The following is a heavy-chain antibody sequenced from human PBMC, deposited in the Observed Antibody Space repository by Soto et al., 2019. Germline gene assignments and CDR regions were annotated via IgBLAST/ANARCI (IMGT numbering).Heavy chain of an antibody. Sequence: GGSLRLSCAASGFTFSSYGMHWVRQAPGKGLEWVAVISYDGSNKYYADSVKGRFTISRDNSKNTLYLQMNSLRAEDTAVYYCAKALRGYYHDFDIWGQGTMVTVSS. D-gene: IGHD3-3*01. J-gene: IGHJ3*02. CDR1: GFTFSSYG. V-gene: IGHV3-30*18. CDR3: AKALRGYYHDFDI. CDR2: ISYDGSNK.